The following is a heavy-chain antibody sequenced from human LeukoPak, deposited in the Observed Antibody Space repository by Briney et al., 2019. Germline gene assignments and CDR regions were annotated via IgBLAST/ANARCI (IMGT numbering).Heavy chain of an antibody. CDR3: TRRYLPFGGVPRFDY. V-gene: IGHV5-51*01. CDR2: IYPGDSDT. Sequence: PGESLKISCKGSGYSFTSYWIGWVRQMPGKGLEWMGIIYPGDSDTRYSPSFQGQVTISADKSISTAYLQWSSLKASDTAMYYCTRRYLPFGGVPRFDYWGQGTLVTVSS. D-gene: IGHD3-16*01. CDR1: GYSFTSYW. J-gene: IGHJ4*02.